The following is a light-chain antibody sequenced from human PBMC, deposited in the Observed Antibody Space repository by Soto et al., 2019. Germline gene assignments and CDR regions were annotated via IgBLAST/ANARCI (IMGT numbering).Light chain of an antibody. V-gene: IGKV3-11*01. CDR3: QHYGETPIT. CDR1: QSVSSY. Sequence: EIVLTQSPATLSLTPGERAILSCRASQSVSSYLAWYQQKPGQAPRLLIYAASNRATGLPARFSGSGSRTDFTLTITSLEPEDFAVYYCQHYGETPITFGLGTRLEIK. CDR2: AAS. J-gene: IGKJ5*01.